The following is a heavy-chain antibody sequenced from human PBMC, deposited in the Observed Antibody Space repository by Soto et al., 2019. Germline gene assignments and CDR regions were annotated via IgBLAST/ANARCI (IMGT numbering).Heavy chain of an antibody. CDR2: ISAYNGNT. CDR1: GHTFTSYG. J-gene: IGHJ6*02. CDR3: AKDPGYYGSGRSLYGMDV. Sequence: GASVKVSCKASGHTFTSYGISWVRQAPGQGLEGMAWISAYNGNTNYAQKIQGRVTMTTDTSTSTAYMELRSLRSDDTAVYYCAKDPGYYGSGRSLYGMDVWGQGTTVTVSS. D-gene: IGHD3-10*01. V-gene: IGHV1-18*04.